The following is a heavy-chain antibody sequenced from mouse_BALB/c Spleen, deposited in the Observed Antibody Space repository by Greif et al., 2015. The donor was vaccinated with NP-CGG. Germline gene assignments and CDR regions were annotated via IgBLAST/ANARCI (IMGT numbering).Heavy chain of an antibody. Sequence: EVKLVESGGGLVQPGGSRKLSCAASGFTFSSFGMHWVRQAPEKGLEWVAYISSGSSTIYYADTVKGRFTISRDNPKNTLFLQMTSLRSEDTAMYYCARSAYYGSAWFAYWGQGTLVTVSA. V-gene: IGHV5-17*02. J-gene: IGHJ3*01. D-gene: IGHD1-1*01. CDR3: ARSAYYGSAWFAY. CDR2: ISSGSSTI. CDR1: GFTFSSFG.